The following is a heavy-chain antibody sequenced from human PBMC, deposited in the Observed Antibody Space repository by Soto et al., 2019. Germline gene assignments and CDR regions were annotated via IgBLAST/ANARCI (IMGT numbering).Heavy chain of an antibody. CDR2: ISGSGGST. CDR1: GFTFSSYA. V-gene: IGHV3-23*01. CDR3: AKDGNPIPYLSGYYRLGWFDP. J-gene: IGHJ5*02. D-gene: IGHD3-9*01. Sequence: HPVGSLRLSCAASGFTFSSYAMSWVRQAPGKGLEWVSAISGSGGSTYYADSVKGRFTISRDNSKNTLYLQMNSLRAEDTAVYYCAKDGNPIPYLSGYYRLGWFDPWGQGTLVTVSS.